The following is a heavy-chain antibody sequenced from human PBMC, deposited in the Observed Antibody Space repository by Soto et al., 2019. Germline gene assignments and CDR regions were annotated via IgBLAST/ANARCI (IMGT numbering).Heavy chain of an antibody. CDR1: GFTNYG. CDR3: VRDQYCRGGTCHSDDQWFDP. Sequence: QVQLVESGGGVVQPGRSLRLSWAVSGFTNYGMHSVRQSPGKGLEWLALISYAGSDKYYADSVKGRCTISRDNSKNTLYLQRNSLRPEDTAVYYCVRDQYCRGGTCHSDDQWFDPWGQGTLVTVSS. V-gene: IGHV3-30*03. D-gene: IGHD2-15*01. CDR2: ISYAGSDK. J-gene: IGHJ5*02.